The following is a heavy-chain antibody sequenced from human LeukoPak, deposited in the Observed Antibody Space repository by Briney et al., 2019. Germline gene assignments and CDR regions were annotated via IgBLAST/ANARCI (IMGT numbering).Heavy chain of an antibody. CDR3: ARGHGWRGANWFDP. D-gene: IGHD6-19*01. J-gene: IGHJ5*02. CDR2: IYYSGST. Sequence: SETLSLTCTVSGGSISSYYWSWIRQPPGKGVEGIGYIYYSGSTNYNPSLKSRVTISVDTSKNQFSLKLSSVTAADTAAYYCARGHGWRGANWFDPWGQGTLVTVSS. V-gene: IGHV4-59*01. CDR1: GGSISSYY.